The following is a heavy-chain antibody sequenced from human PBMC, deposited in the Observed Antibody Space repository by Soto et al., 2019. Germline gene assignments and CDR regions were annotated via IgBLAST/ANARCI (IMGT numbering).Heavy chain of an antibody. CDR2: ISAYNGNT. J-gene: IGHJ6*02. Sequence: ASVKVSCKASGYTFTSYGISWVRHSPGQGLEWMGWISAYNGNTNYAQKLQGRVTMTTDTSTSTAYMELRSLRSDDTAVYYCARMDSGYSGYEQRYYYYGMDVWGQGTTVTVSS. D-gene: IGHD5-12*01. CDR1: GYTFTSYG. V-gene: IGHV1-18*01. CDR3: ARMDSGYSGYEQRYYYYGMDV.